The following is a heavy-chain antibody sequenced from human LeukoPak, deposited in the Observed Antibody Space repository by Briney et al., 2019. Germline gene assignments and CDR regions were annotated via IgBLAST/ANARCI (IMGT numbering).Heavy chain of an antibody. D-gene: IGHD2-2*01. J-gene: IGHJ4*02. CDR3: ARDPSYCSSTSCLYGGGY. Sequence: PGGSLRLSCAASGFTFSSYSMNWVRQAPGKGLEWVSSISSSSSYIYYADSVKGRSTISRDNAKNSLYLQMNSLRAEDTAVYYCARDPSYCSSTSCLYGGGYWGQGTLVTVSS. V-gene: IGHV3-21*03. CDR1: GFTFSSYS. CDR2: ISSSSSYI.